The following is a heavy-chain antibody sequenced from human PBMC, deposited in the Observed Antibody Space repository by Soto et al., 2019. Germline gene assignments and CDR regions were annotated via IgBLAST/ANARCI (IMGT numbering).Heavy chain of an antibody. CDR3: ARGNHRWIQLWYFDL. V-gene: IGHV1-69*12. D-gene: IGHD5-18*01. CDR2: IIPIFGTA. CDR1: GGTFSSYT. Sequence: QVQLVQSGAEVKKPGSSVTVSCKASGGTFSSYTISWVRQAPGQGLEWMGGIIPIFGTANYAQKFQGRVKITADESTSTAYMELSSLRSEDTAVYYCARGNHRWIQLWYFDLWGRGTLVTVSS. J-gene: IGHJ2*01.